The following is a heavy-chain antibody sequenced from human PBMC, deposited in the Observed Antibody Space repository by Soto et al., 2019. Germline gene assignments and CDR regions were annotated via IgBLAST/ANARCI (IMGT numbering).Heavy chain of an antibody. Sequence: PGGSLRLSCAASGFTFSSYWMHWVRQAPGKGLVWVSRINSDGSSTSYADSVKGRFTISRGNAKNTLYLQMNSLRAEDTAAYYCASAIARIAVAGTEMGEWGQGTLVTVSS. CDR2: INSDGSST. D-gene: IGHD6-19*01. J-gene: IGHJ4*02. CDR3: ASAIARIAVAGTEMGE. V-gene: IGHV3-74*01. CDR1: GFTFSSYW.